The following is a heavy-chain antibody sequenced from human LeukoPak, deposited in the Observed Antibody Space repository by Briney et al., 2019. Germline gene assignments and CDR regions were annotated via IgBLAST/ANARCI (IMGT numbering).Heavy chain of an antibody. D-gene: IGHD1-26*01. CDR2: IRSKANSYAT. Sequence: GGSMRLSSAASGFTFSGSAMHWVRQASGKGLEWVGRIRSKANSYATAYAASVKGRFTISRDDSKNTAYLQMNSLKTEDTAVYYCTRLNGANAFDIWGQGTMVTVSS. V-gene: IGHV3-73*01. J-gene: IGHJ3*02. CDR1: GFTFSGSA. CDR3: TRLNGANAFDI.